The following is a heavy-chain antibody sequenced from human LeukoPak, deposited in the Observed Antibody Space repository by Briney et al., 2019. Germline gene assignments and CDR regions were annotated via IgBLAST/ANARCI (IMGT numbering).Heavy chain of an antibody. V-gene: IGHV4-59*01. Sequence: SETLSLTCTVSGGSISSYYWSWIRQPPGKGLEWIGYIYYSGSTNYNPSLKSRVTISVDTSKNQFSLKLSSVTAADTAVYYCARGRGRFGELIGYWGQGTLVAVSS. J-gene: IGHJ4*02. CDR1: GGSISSYY. CDR3: ARGRGRFGELIGY. CDR2: IYYSGST. D-gene: IGHD3-10*01.